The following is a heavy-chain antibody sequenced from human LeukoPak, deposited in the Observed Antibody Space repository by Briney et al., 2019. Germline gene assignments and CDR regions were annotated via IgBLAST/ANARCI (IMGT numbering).Heavy chain of an antibody. CDR1: GFTFSSYA. Sequence: GGSLRLSCAASGFTFSSYAMSWVRQAPGKGLEWVSAISGSGGSTYYADSVKGRFTISRDNSKNTLYLQMNSLRAEDTAVYYCPKGSRSGWYCNFASWGKGPLVTVS. D-gene: IGHD6-19*01. CDR3: PKGSRSGWYCNFAS. CDR2: ISGSGGST. V-gene: IGHV3-23*01. J-gene: IGHJ4*02.